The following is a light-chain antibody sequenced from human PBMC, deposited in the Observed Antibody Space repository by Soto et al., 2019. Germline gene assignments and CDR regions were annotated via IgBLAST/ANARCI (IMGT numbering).Light chain of an antibody. V-gene: IGKV1-39*01. CDR1: QSISSY. CDR2: AES. J-gene: IGKJ5*01. CDR3: QQSYSTSIT. Sequence: DIQMTQSPSSLSASVGDRVTITCRASQSISSYLNWYQQKPGKAPKILIYAESSLQSGVPSRLSGSGSGTDLNLTISSLQPEDFATYYCQQSYSTSITCGQGTRLEIK.